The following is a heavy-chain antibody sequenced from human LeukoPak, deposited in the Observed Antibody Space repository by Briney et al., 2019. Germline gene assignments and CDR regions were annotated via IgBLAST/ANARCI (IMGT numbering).Heavy chain of an antibody. CDR3: ARTPFLGYCSSTSCYGSFDY. CDR2: INHSGST. J-gene: IGHJ4*02. CDR1: GGSFSGFH. V-gene: IGHV4-34*01. Sequence: PSETLSLTCAVYGGSFSGFHWSWIRQPPGKGLEWIGEINHSGSTNYNPSLKSRVTISVDTSKNQFSLKLSSVTAADTAVYYCARTPFLGYCSSTSCYGSFDYWGQGTLVTVSS. D-gene: IGHD2-2*01.